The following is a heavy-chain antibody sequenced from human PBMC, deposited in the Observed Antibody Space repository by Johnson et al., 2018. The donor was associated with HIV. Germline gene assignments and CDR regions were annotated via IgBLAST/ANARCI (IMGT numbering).Heavy chain of an antibody. J-gene: IGHJ3*02. Sequence: VRLVESGGGLVQPGRSLRLSCAASGFTFGDYAMHWVRQAPGKGLEWVSGISWNSDTIGYADSVKGRFTISRDNSKNTLYLQMGSLGAEAMAVYYCARCRDAYTLLSAFDIWGQGTMGTVSS. V-gene: IGHV3-9*03. CDR2: ISWNSDTI. CDR3: ARCRDAYTLLSAFDI. CDR1: GFTFGDYA. D-gene: IGHD5-24*01.